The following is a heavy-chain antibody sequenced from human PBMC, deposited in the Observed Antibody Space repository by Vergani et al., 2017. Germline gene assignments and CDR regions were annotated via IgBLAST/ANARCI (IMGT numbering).Heavy chain of an antibody. D-gene: IGHD3-9*01. CDR3: ARALKLRYSPVGDYYYYGMDV. CDR1: GGSISSSNW. V-gene: IGHV4-4*03. Sequence: QVQLQESGPGLVKPPGTLSLTCAVSGGSISSSNWWCWVRQPPGKGLQWIGEIYHSGSTNYNPSLKSRVTISVDKSKNQFSLKLSSVTAADTAVYYCARALKLRYSPVGDYYYYGMDVWGQGTTVTVSS. CDR2: IYHSGST. J-gene: IGHJ6*02.